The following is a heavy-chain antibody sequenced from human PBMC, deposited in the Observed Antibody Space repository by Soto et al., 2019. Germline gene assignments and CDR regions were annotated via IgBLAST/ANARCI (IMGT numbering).Heavy chain of an antibody. J-gene: IGHJ4*02. CDR2: ISGSGGST. CDR3: AKVPDYYYDSSGYYFDY. Sequence: GGSLRLSCAASGFTVSSNYMSWVRQAPGKGLEWVSVISGSGGSTYNAGSVKGRFTISRENSKNTVYLQMNSLRAEDTAVYYCAKVPDYYYDSSGYYFDYWGQGTLVTVSS. V-gene: IGHV3-23*01. D-gene: IGHD3-22*01. CDR1: GFTVSSNY.